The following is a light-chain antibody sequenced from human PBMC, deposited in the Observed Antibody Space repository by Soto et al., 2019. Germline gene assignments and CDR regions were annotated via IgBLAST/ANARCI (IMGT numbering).Light chain of an antibody. Sequence: DIQLTQSPSFLSASIGDRVTITCRASQDFSNYLAWYQQKPGKAPKLLIYAASSLNTGVQSRFSGSGSRTDFTLTTKNMRPEDFATYYCQQANSFPRTFGPGTKVDIK. CDR3: QQANSFPRT. J-gene: IGKJ3*01. CDR1: QDFSNY. CDR2: AAS. V-gene: IGKV1-9*01.